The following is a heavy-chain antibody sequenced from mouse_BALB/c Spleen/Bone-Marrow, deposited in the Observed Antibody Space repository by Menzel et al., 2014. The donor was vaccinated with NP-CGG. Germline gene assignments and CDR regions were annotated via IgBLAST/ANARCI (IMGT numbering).Heavy chain of an antibody. CDR3: AREDYYGSSYFDY. D-gene: IGHD1-1*01. J-gene: IGHJ2*01. Sequence: AQLQQSGAELMKPGASVKISCKATGYTFSSYWIEWVKQRPGHGLEWIGEILPGSGSTIYNEKFKGKATFTADTSSNTAYMQLSSLTSEDSAVYYCAREDYYGSSYFDYWGQGTTLTVSS. CDR1: GYTFSSYW. V-gene: IGHV1-9*01. CDR2: ILPGSGST.